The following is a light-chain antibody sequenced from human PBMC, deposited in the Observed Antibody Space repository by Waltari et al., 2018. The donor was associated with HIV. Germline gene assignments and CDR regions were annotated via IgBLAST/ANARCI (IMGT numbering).Light chain of an antibody. V-gene: IGLV1-51*01. J-gene: IGLJ3*02. CDR3: GTWDNSLSAFWV. Sequence: QSVLTQPPSVSAAPGQKVTIPCSGSSSTIGNNFVSLYQQLPATAPKLLIYDTNKRPSGIPDRFSASKSGTSATLAITGLQTGDEAVYYCGTWDNSLSAFWVFGGGTKVTVL. CDR2: DTN. CDR1: SSTIGNNF.